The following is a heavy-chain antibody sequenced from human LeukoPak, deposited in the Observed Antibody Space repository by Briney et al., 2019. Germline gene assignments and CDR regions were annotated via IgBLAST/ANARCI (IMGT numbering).Heavy chain of an antibody. V-gene: IGHV3-74*01. CDR1: GFTFSSYW. J-gene: IGHJ6*02. CDR2: INSDGSST. D-gene: IGHD3-10*01. CDR3: ARDQITMVRGVIPSYYYGMDV. Sequence: GGSLRLSCAASGFTFSSYWMHWVRQAPGKGLVWVSRINSDGSSTSYADSVKGRFTISRDNAKNTLYLQMNSLRAEDTAVYYCARDQITMVRGVIPSYYYGMDVWGQGTTVTVS.